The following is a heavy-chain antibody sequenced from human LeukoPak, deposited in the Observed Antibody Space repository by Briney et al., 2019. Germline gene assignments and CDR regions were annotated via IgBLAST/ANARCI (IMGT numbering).Heavy chain of an antibody. J-gene: IGHJ4*02. V-gene: IGHV3-30*04. CDR2: ISYDGSNK. CDR1: GFTFSSYA. CDR3: ARADSSGYYGGVDY. Sequence: PGGSLRLSCAASGFTFSSYAMHWVRQAPGKGLEWVAVISYDGSNKYYADSVKGRFTISRDNSKNTLYLQMNSLRAEDTAVYYCARADSSGYYGGVDYWGQGTLVTVSS. D-gene: IGHD3-22*01.